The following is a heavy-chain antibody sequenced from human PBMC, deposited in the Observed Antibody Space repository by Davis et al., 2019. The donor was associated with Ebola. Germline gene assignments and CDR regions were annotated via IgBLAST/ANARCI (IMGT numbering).Heavy chain of an antibody. CDR2: LSATGRTT. CDR1: EFTFSSYD. Sequence: PGGSLRLSCAASEFTFSSYDLSWVRQAPGKGLEWVSGLSATGRTTYYAASVKGRFTVSRDNSKNTLYLEMKSLKVEDTAVYYCVRGPHGGRYYVYGLDIWGQGTTVTVSS. V-gene: IGHV3-23*01. CDR3: VRGPHGGRYYVYGLDI. J-gene: IGHJ6*02. D-gene: IGHD3-10*01.